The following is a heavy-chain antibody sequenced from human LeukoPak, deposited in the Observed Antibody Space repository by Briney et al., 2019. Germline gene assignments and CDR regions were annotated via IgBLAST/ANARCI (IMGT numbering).Heavy chain of an antibody. Sequence: GGSLRLSCAAAGFTFSDYYKSWIRQAPGKGLEWVSYISSSGSTLYYADSVKGRFTISRDNAKNSLYLQMNSLRAEDTAVYYCARETRWDFDYWGQGTLVTVSS. V-gene: IGHV3-11*04. D-gene: IGHD5-24*01. J-gene: IGHJ4*02. CDR1: GFTFSDYY. CDR2: ISSSGSTL. CDR3: ARETRWDFDY.